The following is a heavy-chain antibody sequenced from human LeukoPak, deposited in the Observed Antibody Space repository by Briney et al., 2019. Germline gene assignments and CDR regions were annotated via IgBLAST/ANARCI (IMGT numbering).Heavy chain of an antibody. V-gene: IGHV3-64*01. CDR2: ISTNGGST. Sequence: GGSLRLSCAASGFTFYNYAMHWVRQAPGKGLEYVSAISTNGGSTYYANSVKGRFTISRDNSKNTLSLQMGSLRAEDMAGYYCARESGYSGSLDYWGQGTLVTVSS. D-gene: IGHD5-12*01. CDR1: GFTFYNYA. CDR3: ARESGYSGSLDY. J-gene: IGHJ4*02.